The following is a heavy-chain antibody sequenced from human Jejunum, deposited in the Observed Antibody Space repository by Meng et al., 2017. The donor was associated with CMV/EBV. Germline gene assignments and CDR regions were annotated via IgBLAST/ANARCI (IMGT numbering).Heavy chain of an antibody. D-gene: IGHD3-16*01. J-gene: IGHJ4*02. CDR3: THCQDYYETVGR. CDR1: GFTFSNAW. V-gene: IGHV3-15*01. Sequence: EGQLVESGGGLVKPGGSLRLSCAASGFTFSNAWMSWVRQAPGKGLEWIGRIKSKTDGGTTDYAAPVKGRFTISRDDSKNTIYLQMNSLQVEDTAIYFCTHCQDYYETVGRWGQGTLVTVSS. CDR2: IKSKTDGGTT.